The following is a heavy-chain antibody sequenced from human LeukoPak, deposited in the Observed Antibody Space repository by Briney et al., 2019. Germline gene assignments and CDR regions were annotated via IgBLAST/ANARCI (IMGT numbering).Heavy chain of an antibody. CDR3: ARAPGATYDYVWGSYRPDAFDI. CDR2: IYYSGST. Sequence: SETLSLTCTVSGGSISSYYWSWIWQPPGKGLEWIGYIYYSGSTNYNPSLKSRVTISVDTSKNQFSLKLSSVTAADTAVYYCARAPGATYDYVWGSYRPDAFDIWGQGTMVTVSS. J-gene: IGHJ3*02. D-gene: IGHD3-16*02. CDR1: GGSISSYY. V-gene: IGHV4-59*01.